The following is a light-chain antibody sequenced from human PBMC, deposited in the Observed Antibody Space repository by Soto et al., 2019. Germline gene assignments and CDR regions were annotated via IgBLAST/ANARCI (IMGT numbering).Light chain of an antibody. CDR3: QQHNSWPPV. CDR2: GAS. CDR1: QSVNSN. J-gene: IGKJ2*01. V-gene: IGKV3-15*01. Sequence: EILMTQSPATLSVSPGERATLSCRASQSVNSNLAWYQQKPGHSPRLLIYGASTRVTGIPARFSGSGSGTEFTLTISSLQSEDFAIYYCQQHNSWPPVFGQGTKVDIK.